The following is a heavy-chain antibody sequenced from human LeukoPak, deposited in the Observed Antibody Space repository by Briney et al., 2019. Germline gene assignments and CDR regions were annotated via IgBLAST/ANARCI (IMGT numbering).Heavy chain of an antibody. J-gene: IGHJ4*02. V-gene: IGHV1-8*01. D-gene: IGHD5-24*01. CDR1: GYTFTSFD. CDR3: ARGGGDMATIIVFDY. Sequence: ASVKVSCKASGYTFTSFDINWVRQATGQGLEWMGWMNPNSGNTGYAQKFQGRVTMSRNTSISTAYMELSSLRSEDTAVYYCARGGGDMATIIVFDYWGQGTLVTVSS. CDR2: MNPNSGNT.